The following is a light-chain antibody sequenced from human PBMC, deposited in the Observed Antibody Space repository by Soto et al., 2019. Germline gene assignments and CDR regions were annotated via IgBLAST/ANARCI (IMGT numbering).Light chain of an antibody. CDR2: EVN. Sequence: QSVLTQPPSASGSPGQSVTISCTGTSSDVGGYNYVSWYQHHPGKAPKLIIYEVNKRPSGVPDRFSGSMSGNTAALTVSGLQAEDEADYYCSSYVGTNSYVFGTGTKVTVL. V-gene: IGLV2-8*01. CDR3: SSYVGTNSYV. CDR1: SSDVGGYNY. J-gene: IGLJ1*01.